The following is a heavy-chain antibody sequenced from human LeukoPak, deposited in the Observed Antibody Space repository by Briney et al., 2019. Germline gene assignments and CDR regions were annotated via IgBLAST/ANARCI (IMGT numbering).Heavy chain of an antibody. CDR1: GFTFRSYP. CDR2: ISSNGDNT. Sequence: GGSLRLSCSVFGFTFRSYPMHWVRQAPGKGLEYVSAISSNGDNTYYADSVKGRFTISRDNSKNTLYLQMSSLRAEDTAVYYCVKVSVTGSSVDYWGQGTLVTVSS. J-gene: IGHJ4*02. V-gene: IGHV3-64D*06. D-gene: IGHD3-9*01. CDR3: VKVSVTGSSVDY.